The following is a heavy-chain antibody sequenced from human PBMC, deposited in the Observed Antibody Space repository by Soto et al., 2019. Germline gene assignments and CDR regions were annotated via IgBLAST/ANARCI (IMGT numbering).Heavy chain of an antibody. J-gene: IGHJ6*03. CDR3: ARRKSITGTRGVYYYYYMDV. D-gene: IGHD1-7*01. CDR2: IYYSGST. Sequence: SETLSLTCTVSGGSTSSSSYYWGWIRQPPGKGLEWIGSIYYSGSTYYNPSLKSRVTISVDTSKNQFSLKLSSVTAADTAVYYCARRKSITGTRGVYYYYYMDVWGKGTTVTVSS. CDR1: GGSTSSSSYY. V-gene: IGHV4-39*01.